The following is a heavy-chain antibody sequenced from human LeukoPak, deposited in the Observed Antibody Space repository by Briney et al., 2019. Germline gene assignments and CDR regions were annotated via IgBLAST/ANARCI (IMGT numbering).Heavy chain of an antibody. V-gene: IGHV1-69*10. CDR3: TRDRTRGYSYGSFDY. CDR1: GYTFTGYY. Sequence: ASVKVSCKASGYTFTGYYMHWVRQAPGQGLEWMGGIIPILGTAIYAQKFQGRVTITADKSTSTAYMELSSLRSEDTAIYYCTRDRTRGYSYGSFDYWGQGTLVTVSS. J-gene: IGHJ4*02. CDR2: IIPILGTA. D-gene: IGHD5-18*01.